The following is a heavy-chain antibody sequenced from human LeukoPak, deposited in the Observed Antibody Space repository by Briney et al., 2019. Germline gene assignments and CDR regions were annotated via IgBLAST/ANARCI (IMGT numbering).Heavy chain of an antibody. D-gene: IGHD2-2*01. CDR3: ARDGPHPAEYYFDY. V-gene: IGHV1-2*04. J-gene: IGHJ4*02. CDR1: GYTFTGYY. Sequence: ASVKVSCKASGYTFTGYYMHWVRQAPGQGLEWMGWINPNSGGTNYAQKFQGWVTMTRDTSISTAYMELSRLRSDDTAVYYCARDGPHPAEYYFDYWGQGTLVTVSS. CDR2: INPNSGGT.